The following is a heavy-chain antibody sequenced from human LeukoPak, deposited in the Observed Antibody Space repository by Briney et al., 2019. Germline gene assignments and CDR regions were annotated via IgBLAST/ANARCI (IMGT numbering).Heavy chain of an antibody. V-gene: IGHV3-23*01. CDR3: AKYTSGTSYSGLDQ. D-gene: IGHD5-12*01. CDR2: IIGSAVNT. CDR1: GLTISSYG. J-gene: IGHJ4*02. Sequence: GESLTLSCGASGLTISSYGMSWVRQAPGKGLELVSTIIGSAVNTYYADSVKGWFTISRDDSKNTVYLQMNSLRAEDTAVYSCAKYTSGTSYSGLDQWGQGTLVTVSS.